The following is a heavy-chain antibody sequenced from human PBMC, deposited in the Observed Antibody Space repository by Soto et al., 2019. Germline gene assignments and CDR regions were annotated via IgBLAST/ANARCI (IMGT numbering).Heavy chain of an antibody. V-gene: IGHV1-3*01. CDR2: INAGNGNT. CDR3: ASVRDGYNPFDY. CDR1: GYTFTSYA. Sequence: ASVKVSCKASGYTFTSYAMHWVRQAPGQRLEWMGWINAGNGNTKYSQKFQGRVTITRDTSASTAYMELSSLRSEDTAVYYCASVRDGYNPFDYWGQGTLVTVSS. J-gene: IGHJ4*02. D-gene: IGHD5-12*01.